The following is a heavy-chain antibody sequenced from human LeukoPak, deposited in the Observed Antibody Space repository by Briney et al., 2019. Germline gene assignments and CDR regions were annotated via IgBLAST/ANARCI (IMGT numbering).Heavy chain of an antibody. CDR3: VKHPSVINYYFIDV. CDR2: IYYYRGST. CDR1: GGSISSSSYY. Sequence: PSETLSLTCTVSGGSISSSSYYWGWIRQPPGRGLEWIGVIYYYRGSTYYNPSLKSRVTISADTSNNHLSLKLSSVTAADTAVYYCVKHPSVINYYFIDVWGKGTTVTVSS. J-gene: IGHJ6*03. V-gene: IGHV4-39*01. D-gene: IGHD2/OR15-2a*01.